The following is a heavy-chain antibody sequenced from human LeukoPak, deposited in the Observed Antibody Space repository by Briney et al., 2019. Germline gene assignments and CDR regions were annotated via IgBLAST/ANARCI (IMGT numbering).Heavy chain of an antibody. Sequence: SETLSLTCTVSGGSITIYYWSWIRQSPGKGLEWIGYIYYSGSTKYNPSLESRVTMSVDTSKSQFSLRLNSVTAADTAVYYCARDRESSGWFGCTFDIWGQGTMVTVSS. D-gene: IGHD6-19*01. CDR2: IYYSGST. CDR1: GGSITIYY. CDR3: ARDRESSGWFGCTFDI. J-gene: IGHJ3*02. V-gene: IGHV4-59*01.